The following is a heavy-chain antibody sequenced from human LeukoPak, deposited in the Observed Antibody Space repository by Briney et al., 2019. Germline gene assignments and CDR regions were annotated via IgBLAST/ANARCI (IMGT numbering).Heavy chain of an antibody. CDR2: ISGSGGST. D-gene: IGHD2-21*01. J-gene: IGHJ3*02. CDR3: TNDRGGILLCGDNVFVM. CDR1: GSTFRSNA. Sequence: PGGSLSLSLSASGSTFRSNARDWVRQAPGKGLEWVSAISGSGGSTYYAASVKGRFTISRDNSKNTLYLQLNSLRAQCTAIYDCTNDRGGILLCGDNVFVMWGEGPIVTVSS. V-gene: IGHV3-23*01.